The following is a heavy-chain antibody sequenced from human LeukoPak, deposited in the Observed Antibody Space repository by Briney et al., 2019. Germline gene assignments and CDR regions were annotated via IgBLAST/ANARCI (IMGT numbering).Heavy chain of an antibody. CDR2: IRGSGGNT. CDR3: ARDGGYTSAWS. J-gene: IGHJ5*02. CDR1: GFTFSSYG. Sequence: GRSLRLSCAASGFTFSSYGMSWVRQAPGKGLEWVSSIRGSGGNTYYADSVKGRFTISRDNSKSVLYLQINSLRVEDTAVYYCARDGGYTSAWSWGQGTLVTVSS. V-gene: IGHV3-23*01. D-gene: IGHD6-19*01.